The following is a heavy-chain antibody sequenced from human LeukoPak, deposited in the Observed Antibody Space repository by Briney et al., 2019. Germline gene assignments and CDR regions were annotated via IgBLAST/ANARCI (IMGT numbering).Heavy chain of an antibody. CDR2: IYYSGST. Sequence: PSETLSVTCTVSGGSISSSSYYWGWIRQPPGKGLEWIGSIYYSGSTYYNPSLKSRVTISVDTSKNQFSLNLRSVTAADTAVYYCARRGSSWSNFDYWGQGTLVTVSS. J-gene: IGHJ4*02. D-gene: IGHD6-13*01. CDR3: ARRGSSWSNFDY. CDR1: GGSISSSSYY. V-gene: IGHV4-39*01.